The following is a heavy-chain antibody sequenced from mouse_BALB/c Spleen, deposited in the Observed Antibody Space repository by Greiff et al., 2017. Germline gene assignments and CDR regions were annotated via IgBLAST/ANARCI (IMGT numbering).Heavy chain of an antibody. CDR3: ARQGELGAMDY. J-gene: IGHJ4*01. V-gene: IGHV5-6*01. Sequence: EVKLVESGGDLVKPGGSLKLSCAASGFTFSSYGMSWVRQTPDKRLEWVATISSGGSYTYYPDSVKGRFTISRDNAKNTLYLQMSSLKSEDTAMYYCARQGELGAMDYWGQGTSVTVSS. CDR1: GFTFSSYG. D-gene: IGHD4-1*01. CDR2: ISSGGSYT.